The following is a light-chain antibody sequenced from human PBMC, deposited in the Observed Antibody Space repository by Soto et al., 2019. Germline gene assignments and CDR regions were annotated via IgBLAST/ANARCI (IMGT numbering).Light chain of an antibody. CDR3: QHFHSYTIS. V-gene: IGKV1-13*02. CDR1: QVISSA. CDR2: DAS. J-gene: IGKJ5*01. Sequence: AIQLTQSPSSLSASLGDRVTITCRASQVISSALAWYHPNPWEAPKLLIFDASTLESGVPSRFSVSGSGTDFTLTISSLQPEDCATYDGQHFHSYTISFGQGICVEIK.